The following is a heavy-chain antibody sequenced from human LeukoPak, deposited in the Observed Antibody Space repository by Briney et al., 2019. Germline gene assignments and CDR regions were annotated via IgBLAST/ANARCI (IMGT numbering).Heavy chain of an antibody. Sequence: PGGSLRLSCAASGFTFSDYYMSWIRQAPGKGLEWVSYTSSSGTTIHYADSVKGRFTISRDNAKNSLYLQMNSLRAEDTAVYYCARAKSSVRYDYWGQGTLVTVSS. CDR2: TSSSGTTI. D-gene: IGHD6-6*01. V-gene: IGHV3-11*04. CDR1: GFTFSDYY. J-gene: IGHJ4*02. CDR3: ARAKSSVRYDY.